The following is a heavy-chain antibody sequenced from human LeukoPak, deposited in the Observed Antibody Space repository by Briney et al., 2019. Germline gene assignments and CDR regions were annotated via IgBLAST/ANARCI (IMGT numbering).Heavy chain of an antibody. CDR1: GFTFSSYW. V-gene: IGHV3-74*01. CDR2: ISSDGSST. CDR3: ARVLAVAGSSILRS. Sequence: PGGSLRLSCAASGFTFSSYWMHWVRQVPGKGLVWISRISSDGSSTDYADSVKGRFTISRDNTKNTLYLQMNSLRVEDTAVYYCARVLAVAGSSILRSWGQGTLVTVSS. J-gene: IGHJ5*02. D-gene: IGHD6-19*01.